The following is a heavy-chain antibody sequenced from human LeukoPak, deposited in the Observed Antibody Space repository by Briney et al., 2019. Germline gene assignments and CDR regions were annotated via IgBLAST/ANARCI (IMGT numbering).Heavy chain of an antibody. CDR3: ARRHGRCSDGSCYYPDY. Sequence: LXXXXXXNPNSGNTGYAQKFQGRVTMTRNSSITTAYMELSSLRSEDTAVYYCARRHGRCSDGSCYYPDYWGQGTLVTVSS. D-gene: IGHD2-15*01. V-gene: IGHV1-8*01. J-gene: IGHJ4*02. CDR2: XNPNSGNT.